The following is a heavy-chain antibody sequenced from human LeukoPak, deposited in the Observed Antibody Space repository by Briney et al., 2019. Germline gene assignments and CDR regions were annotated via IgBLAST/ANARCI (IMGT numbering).Heavy chain of an antibody. J-gene: IGHJ3*02. CDR2: IYTSGST. CDR3: ARLRGGGSRDAFDI. CDR1: GGSISSYY. V-gene: IGHV4-4*07. Sequence: SETLSLTCTVAGGSISSYYWSWIRQPAGKGLEWSGRIYTSGSTNYNPSLKSRVTMSVDTSKNQFSLKLSSVTAADTAVYYCARLRGGGSRDAFDIWGQGTMVTVSS. D-gene: IGHD3-16*01.